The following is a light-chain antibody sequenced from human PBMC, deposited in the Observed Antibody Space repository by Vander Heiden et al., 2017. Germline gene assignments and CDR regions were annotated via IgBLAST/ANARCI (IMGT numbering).Light chain of an antibody. CDR1: QGISRY. CDR3: QQYYSYPRT. V-gene: IGKV1-8*01. CDR2: AAS. J-gene: IGKJ1*01. Sequence: AIRITQCPSSLPASTGDRVTITSRATQGISRYLAWYQQKPGKAPKLLIYAASTLQSGVPSRFSGSGSGTDFTLTISCLQSEDFATYYCQQYYSYPRTFGQGTKVEIK.